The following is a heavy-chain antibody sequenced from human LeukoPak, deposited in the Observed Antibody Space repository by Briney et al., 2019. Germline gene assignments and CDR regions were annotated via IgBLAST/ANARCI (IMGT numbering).Heavy chain of an antibody. CDR1: GFTFSSYW. V-gene: IGHV3-7*01. CDR3: ARARRTFLSIHYFDY. J-gene: IGHJ4*02. CDR2: IKQDGSEK. D-gene: IGHD3-16*01. Sequence: PGGSLRLSSAASGFTFSSYWMSWVRQAPGKGLEWVANIKQDGSEKYYVDSVKGRFTISRDNAKNSLYLQMNSLRAEDTAVYYCARARRTFLSIHYFDYWGQGTLVTVSS.